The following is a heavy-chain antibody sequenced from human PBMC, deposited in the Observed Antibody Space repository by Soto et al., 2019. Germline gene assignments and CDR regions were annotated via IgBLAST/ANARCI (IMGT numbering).Heavy chain of an antibody. CDR1: GGTFSIYA. J-gene: IGHJ4*02. CDR3: ARGYDILTGYHD. V-gene: IGHV1-69*06. Sequence: SVKVSCKASGGTFSIYAISCVGQSPGQWLDWMGGIIPIFGTANYAQKFQGRVTITADKSTSTAYMELSSLRSEDTAVYYCARGYDILTGYHDWGQGTLVTVSS. CDR2: IIPIFGTA. D-gene: IGHD3-9*01.